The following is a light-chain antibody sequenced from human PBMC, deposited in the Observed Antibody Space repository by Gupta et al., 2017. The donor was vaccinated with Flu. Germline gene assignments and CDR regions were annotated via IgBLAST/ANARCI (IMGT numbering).Light chain of an antibody. Sequence: SSELTQYPAVSVALCQTVKITCSGDSLRRYYATWYQQKPGQAPVVVLYGKNNRPSGIPDRFSGSHSDTTASVTITGAQAEDEADYHCSSRASNNRVLFGGGTKLTVL. CDR2: GKN. CDR3: SSRASNNRVL. V-gene: IGLV3-19*01. J-gene: IGLJ2*01. CDR1: SLRRYY.